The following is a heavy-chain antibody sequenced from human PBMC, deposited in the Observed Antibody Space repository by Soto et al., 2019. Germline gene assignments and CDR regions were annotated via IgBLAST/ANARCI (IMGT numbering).Heavy chain of an antibody. J-gene: IGHJ3*02. CDR3: ARDGPSSGWNPDAFDI. D-gene: IGHD6-19*01. CDR2: SSSSSNYI. Sequence: LRLSCAASGFTFSSYSMNWVRQAPGKGLEWVSFSSSSSNYIYYADSVKGRFTISRDNAKNSLYMQMNSLRAEDTAVSYCARDGPSSGWNPDAFDIWGQGTMVTVSS. CDR1: GFTFSSYS. V-gene: IGHV3-21*01.